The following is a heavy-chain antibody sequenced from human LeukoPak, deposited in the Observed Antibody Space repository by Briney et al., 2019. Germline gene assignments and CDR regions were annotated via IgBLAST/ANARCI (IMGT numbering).Heavy chain of an antibody. V-gene: IGHV1-69*06. J-gene: IGHJ4*02. CDR1: GGTFISDA. Sequence: SVKVSCKASGGTFISDAISWVRQAHGQGLEWMGGIIPIFGTASYAQKFQGRVTITADKSTSTAYMELSSLRSEDTAVYYCARAPRGYCSGGSCYGGVDYWGQGTLVTVSS. CDR2: IIPIFGTA. CDR3: ARAPRGYCSGGSCYGGVDY. D-gene: IGHD2-15*01.